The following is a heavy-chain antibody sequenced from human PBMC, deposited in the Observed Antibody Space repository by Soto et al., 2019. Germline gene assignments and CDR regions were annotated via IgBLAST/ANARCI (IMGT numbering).Heavy chain of an antibody. J-gene: IGHJ4*02. Sequence: ASVKVSCKTSAYSFRDYYMHWVRQAPGQGLEWMGAINPYGGGTNYAQKVQGRVIMTRDTSTKTVYMELTSLRSEDTAVYYCAREVPGGYYFDSWGRGTLVTVSS. CDR3: AREVPGGYYFDS. CDR1: AYSFRDYY. D-gene: IGHD3-16*01. V-gene: IGHV1-46*01. CDR2: INPYGGGT.